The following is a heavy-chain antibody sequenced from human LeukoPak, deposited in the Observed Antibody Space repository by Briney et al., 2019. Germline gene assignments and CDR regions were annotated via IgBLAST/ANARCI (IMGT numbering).Heavy chain of an antibody. D-gene: IGHD5-12*01. CDR2: ISGSGGST. CDR3: VKESGGGYHSEGPHY. J-gene: IGHJ4*02. CDR1: GFTFSSYA. V-gene: IGHV3-23*01. Sequence: GGSLRLSCAASGFTFSSYAMSWVRQAPGKGLEWVSAISGSGGSTYYADSVKGRFTISRDNSKNTLFLHMNSLRVEDTAVYSCVKESGGGYHSEGPHYWGLGTLVTVSS.